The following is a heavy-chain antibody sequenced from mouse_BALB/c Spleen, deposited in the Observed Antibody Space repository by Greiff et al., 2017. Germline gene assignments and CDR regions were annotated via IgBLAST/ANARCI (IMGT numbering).Heavy chain of an antibody. CDR3: ARDWDGRFAY. CDR2: ISSGGSYT. D-gene: IGHD4-1*01. CDR1: GFTFSSYA. V-gene: IGHV5-9-4*01. Sequence: EVQLVESGGGLVKPGGSLKLSCAASGFTFSSYAMSWVRQSPGKGLEWVAEISSGGSYTYYPDTVTGRFTISRDNAKNTLYLEMSSLRSEDTAMYYCARDWDGRFAYWGQGTLVTVSA. J-gene: IGHJ3*01.